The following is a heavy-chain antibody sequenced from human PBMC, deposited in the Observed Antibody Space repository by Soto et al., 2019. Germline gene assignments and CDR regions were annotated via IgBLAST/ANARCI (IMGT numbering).Heavy chain of an antibody. CDR1: RFTFSNYA. J-gene: IGHJ3*02. CDR3: ARDNWNYVSAFDI. Sequence: PGGSLSLSCAASRFTFSNYAMHWVRQAPGKGLEWVAVIWSDGSNKYYADSVKGRFTISRDNSKNTLYLQMSSLRAEDTAVYYCARDNWNYVSAFDIWGQGTMVTVSS. D-gene: IGHD1-7*01. CDR2: IWSDGSNK. V-gene: IGHV3-33*01.